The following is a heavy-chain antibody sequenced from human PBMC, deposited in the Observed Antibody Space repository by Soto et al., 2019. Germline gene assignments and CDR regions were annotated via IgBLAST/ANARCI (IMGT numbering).Heavy chain of an antibody. J-gene: IGHJ6*02. CDR2: INAGNGNT. CDR1: GYTFTSHA. V-gene: IGHV1-3*01. CDR3: ARAECSNPNCLTAYYSYGLDV. D-gene: IGHD2-2*01. Sequence: ASVKVSCKASGYTFTSHAMHWVRQAPGQSLEWMGWINAGNGNTKYSQKFQGRVTITRDTSATTAYMQLNSLRAEDTAVYYCARAECSNPNCLTAYYSYGLDVWGQGTTVTVSS.